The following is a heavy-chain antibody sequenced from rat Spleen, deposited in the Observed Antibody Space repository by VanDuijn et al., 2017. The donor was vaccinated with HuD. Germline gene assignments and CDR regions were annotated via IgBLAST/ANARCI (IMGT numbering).Heavy chain of an antibody. V-gene: IGHV1-60*01. CDR2: INPGSGGT. J-gene: IGHJ4*01. CDR3: AVLARYNHYDVMDA. CDR1: GYTFTSCD. D-gene: IGHD1-4*01. Sequence: QIQLQQSGAELTKPGSSVKISCKASGYTFTSCDISWIKQRPGQALEWIGAINPGSGGTGYTEKFKGKATLNVDKSSSTAFTQLSSLTPEDTAVYYSAVLARYNHYDVMDAWGQRASVPVYS.